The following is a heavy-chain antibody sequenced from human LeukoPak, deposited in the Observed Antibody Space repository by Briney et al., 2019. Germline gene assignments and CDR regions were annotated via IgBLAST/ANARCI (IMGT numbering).Heavy chain of an antibody. CDR2: ISWNSGSI. CDR1: GFTFDDYA. J-gene: IGHJ6*02. V-gene: IGHV3-9*01. Sequence: GGPLRLSCAASGFTFDDYAMHWVRQAPGKGLEWVSGISWNSGSIGYADSVKGRFTISRDNAKNSLYLQMNSLRAEDTALYYCAKDISGGYSSSWFKDFYYYYYGMDVWGQGTTVTVSS. D-gene: IGHD6-13*01. CDR3: AKDISGGYSSSWFKDFYYYYYGMDV.